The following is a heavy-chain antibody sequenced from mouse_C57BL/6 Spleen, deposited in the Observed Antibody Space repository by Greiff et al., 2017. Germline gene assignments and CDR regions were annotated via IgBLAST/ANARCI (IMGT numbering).Heavy chain of an antibody. CDR1: GFTFSSYA. V-gene: IGHV5-9-1*02. J-gene: IGHJ4*01. D-gene: IGHD1-1*01. CDR2: ISSGGDYI. CDR3: TRDPEFITTVEGDAMDY. Sequence: EVQRVESGEGLVKPGGSLKLSCAASGFTFSSYAMSWVRQTPEKRLEWVAYISSGGDYIYYADTVKGRFTISRDNARNTLYLQMSSLKSEDTAMYYCTRDPEFITTVEGDAMDYWGQGTSVTVSS.